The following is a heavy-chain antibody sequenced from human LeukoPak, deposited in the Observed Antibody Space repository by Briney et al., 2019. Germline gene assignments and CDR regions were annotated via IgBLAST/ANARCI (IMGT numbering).Heavy chain of an antibody. CDR3: AKATWEILHPLYYFDS. CDR1: GFTFSNYA. CDR2: ITGNSGST. V-gene: IGHV3-23*01. D-gene: IGHD1-26*01. J-gene: IGHJ4*02. Sequence: GGSLRLSCTASGFTFSNYAMNWVRQAPGKGLEWVSAITGNSGSTYYADSVKGRFTISRDNSKNTLYLQKNGLRAEDTAVYSCAKATWEILHPLYYFDSWGQGTLATVSS.